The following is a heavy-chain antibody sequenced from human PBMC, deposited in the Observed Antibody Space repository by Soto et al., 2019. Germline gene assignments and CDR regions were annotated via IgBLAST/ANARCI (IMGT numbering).Heavy chain of an antibody. V-gene: IGHV4-30-4*01. D-gene: IGHD1-7*01. J-gene: IGHJ4*02. CDR1: GGSISSGNYY. CDR2: ISYSGST. Sequence: QVQLQESGPGLVKPSQTLSLTCTVSGGSISSGNYYWSWIRQPPGKGLEWIGFISYSGSTYYNASLKSRVTISVDTSKNQFSLNLSFGTAADTAVYYCATMGTPATGLYYFDYWGQGTLVTVSS. CDR3: ATMGTPATGLYYFDY.